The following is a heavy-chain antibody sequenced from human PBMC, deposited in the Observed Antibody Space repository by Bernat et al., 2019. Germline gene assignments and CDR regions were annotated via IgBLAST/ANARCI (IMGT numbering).Heavy chain of an antibody. V-gene: IGHV3-30-3*01. CDR3: AGYRWDIVVVVSATRGYAFDI. Sequence: QVQLVESGGGVVQPGRSLRLSCAASGFTFSSYAMHWVRQAPGKGLEWVAVISYDGSNKYYADSVKGRFTISRDNSKNTLYLQMNSLRAEDTAVYYCAGYRWDIVVVVSATRGYAFDIWGQGTMVTVSS. CDR2: ISYDGSNK. J-gene: IGHJ3*02. CDR1: GFTFSSYA. D-gene: IGHD2-15*01.